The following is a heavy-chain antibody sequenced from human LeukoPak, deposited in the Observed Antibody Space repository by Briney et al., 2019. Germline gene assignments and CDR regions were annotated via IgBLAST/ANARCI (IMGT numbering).Heavy chain of an antibody. CDR3: ARGGSYINSSPSFDY. CDR1: GASVNSYY. CDR2: ISPSGST. D-gene: IGHD6-6*01. Sequence: SETLSLTCTVSGASVNSYYWSWIRQPAGKGLEWIGRISPSGSTNYRPSLKSRVTMSGDTSKNQFSLKLFSVTAADTAVYYCARGGSYINSSPSFDYWGQGTLVTVSS. V-gene: IGHV4-4*07. J-gene: IGHJ4*02.